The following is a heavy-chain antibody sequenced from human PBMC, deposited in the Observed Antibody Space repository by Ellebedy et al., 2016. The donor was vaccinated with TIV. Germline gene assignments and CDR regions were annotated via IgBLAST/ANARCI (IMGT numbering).Heavy chain of an antibody. Sequence: GESLKISCAASGFTFSSYAMHWVRQAPGKGLEWVAVISYDGSNKYYADSVKGRFTISRDNAKNSLYLQMNSLRAEDTAVYYCARGPQWLPLHWGQGTLVTVSS. J-gene: IGHJ4*02. CDR2: ISYDGSNK. CDR3: ARGPQWLPLH. D-gene: IGHD6-19*01. CDR1: GFTFSSYA. V-gene: IGHV3-30-3*01.